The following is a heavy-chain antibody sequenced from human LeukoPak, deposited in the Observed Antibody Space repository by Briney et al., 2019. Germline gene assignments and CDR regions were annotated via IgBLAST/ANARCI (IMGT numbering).Heavy chain of an antibody. CDR1: GFTFSSYG. CDR3: AKQSYYYDSSGSRSGGAFDI. V-gene: IGHV3-30*02. CDR2: IRYDGSNK. D-gene: IGHD3-22*01. Sequence: PGGSLRLSCAASGFTFSSYGMHWVRQAPGKGLEWVAFIRYDGSNKYYADSVKGRFTISRDNSKNTLYLQMNSLRAEDTAVYYCAKQSYYYDSSGSRSGGAFDIWGQGTMVTVSS. J-gene: IGHJ3*02.